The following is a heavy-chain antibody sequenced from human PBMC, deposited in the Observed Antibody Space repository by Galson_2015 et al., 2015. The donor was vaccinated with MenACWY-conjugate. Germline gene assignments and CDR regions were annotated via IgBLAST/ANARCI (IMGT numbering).Heavy chain of an antibody. CDR1: GDSVSGHY. V-gene: IGHV4-59*02. J-gene: IGHJ4*02. D-gene: IGHD2-8*01. CDR2: TYYSGGV. CDR3: ARVAGCNNAVCYSGPGGGWSRYFFDN. Sequence: TLSLTCTISGDSVSGHYWSWIRQPPGKGLEWVGYTYYSGGVHYNPSLGNRLTITMDASKKQLLLTLTSVTAADTAVYYCARVAGCNNAVCYSGPGGGWSRYFFDNWGQGLLVAVAS.